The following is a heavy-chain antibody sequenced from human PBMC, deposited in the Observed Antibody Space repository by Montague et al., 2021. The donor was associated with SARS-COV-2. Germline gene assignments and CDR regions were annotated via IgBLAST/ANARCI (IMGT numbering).Heavy chain of an antibody. J-gene: IGHJ4*02. V-gene: IGHV4-34*01. Sequence: SETLSLTCAVYGGSFSVHYWTWIRQPPGKGLEWIGQINQSGSTKYNPSLKSRVTISIDTSKNQFSLKLTSMTAADTAVYYCARYRRRFEVICDTYFDYGFDVWGQGTPVTVSS. CDR3: ARYRRRFEVICDTYFDYGFDV. CDR1: GGSFSVHY. D-gene: IGHD2-8*01. CDR2: INQSGST.